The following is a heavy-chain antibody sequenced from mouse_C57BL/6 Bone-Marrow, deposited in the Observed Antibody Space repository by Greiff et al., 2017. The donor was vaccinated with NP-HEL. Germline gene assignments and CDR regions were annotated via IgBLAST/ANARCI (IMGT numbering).Heavy chain of an antibody. V-gene: IGHV5-9*01. D-gene: IGHD4-1*01. CDR1: GFTFSSYT. CDR2: ISGGGGNT. CDR3: ARREKLGRGFDY. J-gene: IGHJ2*01. Sequence: DVKLVESGGGLVKPGGSLKLSCAASGFTFSSYTMSWVRQTPEKRLEWVATISGGGGNTYYPDSVKGRFTISRDNAKNTLYLQMSSLRSEDTALYYCARREKLGRGFDYWGQGTTLTVSS.